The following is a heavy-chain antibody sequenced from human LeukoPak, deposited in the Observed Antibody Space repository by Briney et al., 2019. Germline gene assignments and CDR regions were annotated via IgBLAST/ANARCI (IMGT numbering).Heavy chain of an antibody. CDR3: ARHPVDFWSGSSYYYMDV. CDR1: GYSFTSYW. D-gene: IGHD3-3*01. J-gene: IGHJ6*03. CDR2: IYPCDSDT. V-gene: IGHV5-51*01. Sequence: GESLKISCKGSGYSFTSYWIGWVRQMPGKGLEWMGIIYPCDSDTRYSPSFQGQVTISADKSISTAYLQWSSLKASDTAMYYCARHPVDFWSGSSYYYMDVWGKGTTVTVSS.